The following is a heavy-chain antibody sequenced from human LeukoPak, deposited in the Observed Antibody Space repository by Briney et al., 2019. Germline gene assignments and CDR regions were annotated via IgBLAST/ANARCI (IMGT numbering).Heavy chain of an antibody. V-gene: IGHV3-53*01. CDR3: TRAEFSNSFDD. CDR2: IYSSGST. Sequence: GGPLTLSCAASGFTLNSNYLSWLRQTPPRELEWVAFIYSSGSTYYAESAEGRFTISRDSSKNTLYLEMTSLRVEDTAVYYCTRAEFSNSFDDWGQGTLVIVSS. D-gene: IGHD6-6*01. CDR1: GFTLNSNY. J-gene: IGHJ4*02.